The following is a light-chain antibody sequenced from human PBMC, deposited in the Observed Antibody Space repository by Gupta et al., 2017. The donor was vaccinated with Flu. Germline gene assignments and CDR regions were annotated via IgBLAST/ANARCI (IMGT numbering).Light chain of an antibody. J-gene: IGLJ3*02. CDR2: EVS. Sequence: QSALTQPASVYGSPGQSITISCTGTSSDVGGYNYVPWYQQHPGKAPKLMIYEVSNRPSGVSNRFSGSKSGNTASLTISGLQAEDEADYYCSSYTSSSPWVFGGGTKLTVL. V-gene: IGLV2-14*01. CDR1: SSDVGGYNY. CDR3: SSYTSSSPWV.